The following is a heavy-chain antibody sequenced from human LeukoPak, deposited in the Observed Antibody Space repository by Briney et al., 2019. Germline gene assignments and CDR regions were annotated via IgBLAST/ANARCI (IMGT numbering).Heavy chain of an antibody. J-gene: IGHJ3*01. CDR2: ISAYNGNT. CDR3: AKDQLGYCTNGLCYTKESPFDV. D-gene: IGHD2-8*01. V-gene: IGHV1-18*01. Sequence: ASVKVSCKASGYTFTSYGISWVRQAPGQGLEWMGWISAYNGNTNYAQKLQGRVTMTTDTSTSTAYMELRSLRSDDTAVYYCAKDQLGYCTNGLCYTKESPFDVWGQGTMVTVFS. CDR1: GYTFTSYG.